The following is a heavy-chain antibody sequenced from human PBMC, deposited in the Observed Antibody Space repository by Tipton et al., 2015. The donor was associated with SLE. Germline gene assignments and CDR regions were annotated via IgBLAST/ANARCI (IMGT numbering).Heavy chain of an antibody. CDR1: GGSITNHY. J-gene: IGHJ3*02. CDR2: IHCSGTT. V-gene: IGHV4-59*11. CDR3: ARTLGAIAHTVYDAFDI. Sequence: TLSLTCTVSGGSITNHYWNWIRQPPGKGLEWIGYIHCSGTTHDNPSLKSRVTMSVDMSKNQFSLRLTPVTAADTAVYYCARTLGAIAHTVYDAFDIWGQGKMVTVSS. D-gene: IGHD1-26*01.